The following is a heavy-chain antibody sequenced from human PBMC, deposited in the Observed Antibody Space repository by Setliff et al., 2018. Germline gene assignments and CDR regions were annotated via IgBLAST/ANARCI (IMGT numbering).Heavy chain of an antibody. V-gene: IGHV3-48*01. Sequence: GGSLRLFCAASGITFRTYSLNWVRQAPGKGLEWVAFISSDSRTIYYADSVKGRFTISRDNAKNSLYLQMNSLRAEDTAMYHCARGTFSDFWSGDYYDYWGQGTLVTVSS. CDR1: GITFRTYS. J-gene: IGHJ4*02. D-gene: IGHD3-3*01. CDR3: ARGTFSDFWSGDYYDY. CDR2: ISSDSRTI.